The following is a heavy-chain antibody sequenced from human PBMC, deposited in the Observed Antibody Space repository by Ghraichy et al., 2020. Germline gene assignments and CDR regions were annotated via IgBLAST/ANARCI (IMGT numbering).Heavy chain of an antibody. CDR3: ATAGDYLSREHYGMDV. CDR1: GYTFTNYA. J-gene: IGHJ6*02. CDR2: INACDGNT. Sequence: ASVKVSCKASGYTFTNYAVHWVRQAPGQRLEWMGWINACDGNTKYSQNFQGRVTITRDTSASTAYMELSSLRSEDMAVYYCATAGDYLSREHYGMDVWGQGTTVTVSS. V-gene: IGHV1-3*01. D-gene: IGHD4-17*01.